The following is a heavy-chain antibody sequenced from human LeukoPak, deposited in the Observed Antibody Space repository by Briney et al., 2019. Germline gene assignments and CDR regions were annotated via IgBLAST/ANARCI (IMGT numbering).Heavy chain of an antibody. J-gene: IGHJ3*02. CDR1: GFTFSNYW. V-gene: IGHV3-74*03. D-gene: IGHD4-17*01. Sequence: GGSLRLSCAASGFTFSNYWMHWVRQVPGKGLVWVSRINTDGTGTTYADSVKGRFAISRDNAKNTLYLQMNSLRADDTAVYYCTRGPAVTRNALDIWGQGTMVTVSS. CDR2: INTDGTGT. CDR3: TRGPAVTRNALDI.